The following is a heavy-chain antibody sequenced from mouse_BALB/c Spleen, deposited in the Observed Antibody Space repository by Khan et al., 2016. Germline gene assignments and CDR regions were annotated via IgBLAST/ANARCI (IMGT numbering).Heavy chain of an antibody. Sequence: EVQLQESGPDLVKPSQSLSLTCTVTGYSITSGYSWHWIRQFPGNKLEWMGYIHYSGSTNYNPSLKSRISITRDTSKNQFLLQLNSVTTEDKATYYCARSGRTARADYHVMDYWGQGTSVTVSS. CDR2: IHYSGST. CDR3: ARSGRTARADYHVMDY. D-gene: IGHD3-1*01. CDR1: GYSITSGYS. J-gene: IGHJ4*01. V-gene: IGHV3-1*02.